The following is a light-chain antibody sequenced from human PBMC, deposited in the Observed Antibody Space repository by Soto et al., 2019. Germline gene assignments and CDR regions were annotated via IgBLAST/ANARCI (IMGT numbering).Light chain of an antibody. Sequence: EIVFTQSPGTLSLSPGDRATLSCRARQSVSSNYLAWYQQKPGQAPRLLIYGASSRATGIPDRFSGSGSGTDFTLTISRLEPEDFAVYYCQRYGTSLPLTFGGGTKV. V-gene: IGKV3-20*01. CDR2: GAS. J-gene: IGKJ4*01. CDR3: QRYGTSLPLT. CDR1: QSVSSNY.